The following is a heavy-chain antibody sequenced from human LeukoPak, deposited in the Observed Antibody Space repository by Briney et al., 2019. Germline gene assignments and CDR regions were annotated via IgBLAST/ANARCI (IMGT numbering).Heavy chain of an antibody. D-gene: IGHD4-17*01. CDR3: AKAEDYGDYYYYGMGV. CDR2: VSGSGPST. Sequence: PGGSLRLSCAASGFTFSSYAMSWVRQAPGKGLEWISAVSGSGPSTYYADSVKGWFTISRDNSKNTLYLQMNSLRAEDTAIYYCAKAEDYGDYYYYGMGVWGQGATVTVSS. CDR1: GFTFSSYA. V-gene: IGHV3-23*01. J-gene: IGHJ6*02.